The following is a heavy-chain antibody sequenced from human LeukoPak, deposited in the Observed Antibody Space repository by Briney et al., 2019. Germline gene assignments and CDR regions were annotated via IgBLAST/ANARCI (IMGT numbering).Heavy chain of an antibody. CDR1: GFTFSSYA. V-gene: IGHV3-23*01. D-gene: IGHD3-22*01. J-gene: IGHJ4*02. CDR2: ISGSGGST. CDR3: AREGGYYDSSGYFPFDY. Sequence: GGSLRLSCAASGFTFSSYAMSWVRQAPGKGLEWVSAISGSGGSTYYADSVKGRFTISRDNSKNTLYLQMNSLRAEDTAVYYCAREGGYYDSSGYFPFDYWGQGTLVTVSS.